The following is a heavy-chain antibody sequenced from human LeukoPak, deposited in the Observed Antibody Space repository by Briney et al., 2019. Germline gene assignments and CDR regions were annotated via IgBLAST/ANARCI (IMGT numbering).Heavy chain of an antibody. Sequence: PSETLSLTCTVSGGSISSYYWSWIRQSPGKGLEWIGYINHSGSTKYNPSLKSRGTISVDMSRNQFSLKLRSVTAADTAVYYCARHVEWLVPYYYYGMDVWGQGTTVTVSS. J-gene: IGHJ6*02. V-gene: IGHV4-59*01. CDR3: ARHVEWLVPYYYYGMDV. D-gene: IGHD6-19*01. CDR1: GGSISSYY. CDR2: INHSGST.